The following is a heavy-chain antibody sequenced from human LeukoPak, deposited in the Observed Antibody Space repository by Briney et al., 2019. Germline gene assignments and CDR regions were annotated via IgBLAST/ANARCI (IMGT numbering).Heavy chain of an antibody. D-gene: IGHD3-3*01. Sequence: GGSPRLSCAASGLTFSDYHMSWIRQAPGKGLEWVSHISDNGRTKYYANSVQGRFTVSRDNAKNSLYLQMNSLRADDTAVYYCATVHFGYFTFWGQGTLVPVSS. J-gene: IGHJ4*02. CDR1: GLTFSDYH. CDR3: ATVHFGYFTF. V-gene: IGHV3-11*01. CDR2: ISDNGRTK.